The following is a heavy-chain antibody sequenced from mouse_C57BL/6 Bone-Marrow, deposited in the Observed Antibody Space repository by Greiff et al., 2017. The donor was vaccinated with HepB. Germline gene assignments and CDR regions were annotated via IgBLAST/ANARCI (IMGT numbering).Heavy chain of an antibody. J-gene: IGHJ4*01. CDR1: GFTFSDYG. CDR2: ISSGNSTI. D-gene: IGHD2-5*01. V-gene: IGHV5-17*01. CDR3: ESSYYSNCGGDY. Sequence: EVMLVESGGGLVKPGASLKLSCAASGFTFSDYGMHWVRQAPEKGLEWVAYISSGNSTIYYADTVKGRFTISRDNAKNTLFLQMTSLRSVDTAMYYFESSYYSNCGGDYWGQGTSVTVSS.